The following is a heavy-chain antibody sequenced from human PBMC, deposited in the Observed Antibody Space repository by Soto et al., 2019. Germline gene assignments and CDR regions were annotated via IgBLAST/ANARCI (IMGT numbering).Heavy chain of an antibody. CDR1: GGTFSSYA. V-gene: IGHV1-69*06. Sequence: QVQLVQSGAEAKKPGSSVKVSCKTSGGTFSSYAISWVRQAPGQGLEWMGGIVPRFRTTNYAQKFQGRVSITADTSTYTVYIELSGLRSGDTAVYSCARGGYSSTWSNLLDRSGLDVWGQGTTVTVSS. J-gene: IGHJ6*02. CDR2: IVPRFRTT. CDR3: ARGGYSSTWSNLLDRSGLDV. D-gene: IGHD6-13*01.